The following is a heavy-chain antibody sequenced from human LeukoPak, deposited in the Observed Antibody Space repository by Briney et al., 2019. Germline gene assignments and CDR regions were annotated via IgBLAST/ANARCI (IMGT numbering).Heavy chain of an antibody. J-gene: IGHJ1*01. Sequence: GASVKVSCKASGGTFSSYASSWVRQAPGQGLEWMGGIIPIFGTANYAQKFQGRVTITADKSTSTAYMELSSLRSEDTAAYYCARGPRIAVADRAPGSAITSEYFQHWGQGTLATVSS. CDR3: ARGPRIAVADRAPGSAITSEYFQH. V-gene: IGHV1-69*06. CDR2: IIPIFGTA. D-gene: IGHD6-19*01. CDR1: GGTFSSYA.